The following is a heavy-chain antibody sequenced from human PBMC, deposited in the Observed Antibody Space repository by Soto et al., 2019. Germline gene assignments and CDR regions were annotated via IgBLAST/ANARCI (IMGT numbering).Heavy chain of an antibody. CDR3: ASIDYYDQARAFDI. Sequence: PSETLSLTCAVYGGSFSGYYWSWIRQPPGKGLEWIGEINHSGSTNYNPSLKSRVTISVDTSKNQFSLKLSSVTAADTAVYYCASIDYYDQARAFDIWGQGTMVTVSS. CDR2: INHSGST. CDR1: GGSFSGYY. D-gene: IGHD3-22*01. V-gene: IGHV4-34*01. J-gene: IGHJ3*02.